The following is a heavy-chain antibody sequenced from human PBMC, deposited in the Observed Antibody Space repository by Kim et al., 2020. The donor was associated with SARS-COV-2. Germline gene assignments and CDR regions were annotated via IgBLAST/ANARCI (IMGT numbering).Heavy chain of an antibody. Sequence: GESLKISCKGSGYSFTNYWIGWVRQMPGKGLEWMGIIYPGDSDTRYSPSFQGQVTISADKSNSTAYLQWSSLKASDTAMYYCARQRGYYYYYMDVWGKGTTVTVSS. J-gene: IGHJ6*03. CDR3: ARQRGYYYYYMDV. V-gene: IGHV5-51*01. CDR2: IYPGDSDT. CDR1: GYSFTNYW.